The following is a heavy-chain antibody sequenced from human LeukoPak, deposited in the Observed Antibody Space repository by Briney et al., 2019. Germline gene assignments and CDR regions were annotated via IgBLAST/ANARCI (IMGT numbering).Heavy chain of an antibody. Sequence: SETLSLTCAVYGGSFSGYYWSWIRQPPGKGLEWIGEINHSGSTNYNPSLKSRVTISVDTSKNQFSLKLSSVTAADTAVYYCARGRRCSSTSCYIFDHWGQGTLVTVSS. V-gene: IGHV4-34*01. CDR3: ARGRRCSSTSCYIFDH. CDR2: INHSGST. J-gene: IGHJ4*02. D-gene: IGHD2-2*02. CDR1: GGSFSGYY.